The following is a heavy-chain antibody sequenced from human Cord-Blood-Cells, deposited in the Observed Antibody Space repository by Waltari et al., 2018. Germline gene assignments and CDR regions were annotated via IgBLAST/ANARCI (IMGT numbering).Heavy chain of an antibody. CDR1: GYSFTSYW. Sequence: EVQLVQSGAEVKKPGESLKISCKGSGYSFTSYWSGWVRPMPGKGLEWMGIIYPADSDTRYSPSFQGQVTISADKSISTAYLQWSSLKASDTAMYYCARPAMVRGVITPLDGAFDIWGQGTMVTVSS. CDR3: ARPAMVRGVITPLDGAFDI. J-gene: IGHJ3*02. V-gene: IGHV5-51*01. CDR2: IYPADSDT. D-gene: IGHD3-10*01.